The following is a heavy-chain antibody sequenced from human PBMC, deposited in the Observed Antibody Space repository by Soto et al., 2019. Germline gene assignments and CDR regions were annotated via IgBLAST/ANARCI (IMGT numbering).Heavy chain of an antibody. CDR1: GFTFRSYS. D-gene: IGHD3-22*01. V-gene: IGHV3-23*01. Sequence: PGGSLRLSCAASGFTFRSYSMNWVRQAPGKGLEWVSGIGGSGRTTYYADSVKGRFTISRDNSNNTLFLQMNSLRAEDTAVYYCAKSRYSDSSGDFYDYWGQGTLVTVSS. J-gene: IGHJ4*02. CDR3: AKSRYSDSSGDFYDY. CDR2: IGGSGRTT.